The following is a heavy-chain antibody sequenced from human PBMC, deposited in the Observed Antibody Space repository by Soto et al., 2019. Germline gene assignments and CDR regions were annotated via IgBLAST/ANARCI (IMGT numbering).Heavy chain of an antibody. D-gene: IGHD2-15*01. CDR3: AKESCSGGSCYYDY. V-gene: IGHV3-23*01. J-gene: IGHJ4*02. CDR2: ISGSGGST. CDR1: GFTFSSYA. Sequence: GGSLILSCAASGFTFSSYAMSWVRQAPGKGLEWVSAISGSGGSTYYADSVKGRFTISRDNSKNTLYLQMNSLRAEDTAVYYCAKESCSGGSCYYDYWGQGTLVTVSS.